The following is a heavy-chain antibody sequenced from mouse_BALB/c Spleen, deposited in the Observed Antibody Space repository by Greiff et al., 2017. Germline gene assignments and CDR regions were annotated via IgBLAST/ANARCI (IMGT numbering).Heavy chain of an antibody. CDR3: SRNREIRGYDWYFDV. V-gene: IGHV2-6-5*01. Sequence: QVQLQQSGPGLVAPSQSLSITCTVSGFSLTDYGVSWIRQPPGKGLEWLGVIWGGGSTYYNSALKSRLSISKDNSKSQVFLKMNSLQTDDTAMYYCSRNREIRGYDWYFDVWGAGTTVTVSS. J-gene: IGHJ1*01. CDR2: IWGGGST. CDR1: GFSLTDYG. D-gene: IGHD2-2*01.